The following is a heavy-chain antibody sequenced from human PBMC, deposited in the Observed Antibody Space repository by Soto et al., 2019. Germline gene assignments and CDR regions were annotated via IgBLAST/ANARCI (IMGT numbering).Heavy chain of an antibody. D-gene: IGHD3-10*01. Sequence: QVQLVESGGGVVQPGRSLRLSCAASGFTFSSYGMHWVRQAPGKGLEWVAVISYAGSNKYYADSVKGRFTISRDNSKNTLYLQMNSLRAEDTAVYYCAKDRPYYYGSGTSAPSNWFDPWGQGTLVTVSS. CDR1: GFTFSSYG. V-gene: IGHV3-30*18. CDR2: ISYAGSNK. CDR3: AKDRPYYYGSGTSAPSNWFDP. J-gene: IGHJ5*02.